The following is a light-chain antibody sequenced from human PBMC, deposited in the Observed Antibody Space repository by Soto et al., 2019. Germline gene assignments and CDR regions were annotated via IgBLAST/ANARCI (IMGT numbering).Light chain of an antibody. CDR1: QTISSW. CDR3: QQLFDYPIT. CDR2: KAS. J-gene: IGKJ5*01. Sequence: DIHMTPSPSTLSGSVGDRVTITCRAIQTISSWLDWYQRKRGKAPKHLIYKASTLKSGVPSRFRGSGSGTEFTLTISSLQPDDVVPYYCQQLFDYPITFGQGTRLEIK. V-gene: IGKV1-5*03.